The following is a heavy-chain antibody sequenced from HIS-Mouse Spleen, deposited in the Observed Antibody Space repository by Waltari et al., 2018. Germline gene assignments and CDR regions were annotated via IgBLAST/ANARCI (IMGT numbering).Heavy chain of an antibody. CDR1: GCSISRSRYS. Sequence: QLQLQESGPGLVKPSETLSLTCTVSGCSISRSRYSWVWIRTPPGKGREWIGSIYYSGSTYYNPSLKSRVTISVDTSKNQFSLKLSSVTAADTAVYYCAREIPYSSSWYDWYFDLWGRGTLVTVSS. J-gene: IGHJ2*01. V-gene: IGHV4-39*07. D-gene: IGHD6-13*01. CDR2: IYYSGST. CDR3: AREIPYSSSWYDWYFDL.